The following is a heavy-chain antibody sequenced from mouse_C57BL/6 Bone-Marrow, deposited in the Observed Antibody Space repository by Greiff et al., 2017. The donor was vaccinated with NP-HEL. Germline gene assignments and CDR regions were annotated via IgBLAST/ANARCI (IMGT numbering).Heavy chain of an antibody. CDR1: GFSLTSYG. J-gene: IGHJ1*03. D-gene: IGHD6-1*01. CDR2: IWSDGST. CDR3: ARQGLSYPHWYFDV. Sequence: VKLMESGPGLVAPSQSLSITCTVSGFSLTSYGVHWVRQPPGKGLEWLVVIWSDGSTTYNSALKSRLSISKDNSKSQVFLKMNSLQTDDTAMYYWARQGLSYPHWYFDVWGTGTTVTVSS. V-gene: IGHV2-6-1*01.